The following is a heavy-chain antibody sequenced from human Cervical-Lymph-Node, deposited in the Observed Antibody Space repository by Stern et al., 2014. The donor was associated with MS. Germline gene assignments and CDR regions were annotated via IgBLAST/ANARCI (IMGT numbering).Heavy chain of an antibody. CDR2: ISTAGEST. J-gene: IGHJ4*02. V-gene: IGHV1-46*01. CDR1: GYTFTKYY. Sequence: DQLVESGAEVKKPGASVKASCRASGYTFTKYYIHWVRQAPGQGLEWVGVISTAGESTSYAQKYQGRITLTRDTSTGTLYMEVSSLTSDDTAVYCCAAAAATVLAFDYWGQGALVTVSS. D-gene: IGHD2-2*01. CDR3: AAAAATVLAFDY.